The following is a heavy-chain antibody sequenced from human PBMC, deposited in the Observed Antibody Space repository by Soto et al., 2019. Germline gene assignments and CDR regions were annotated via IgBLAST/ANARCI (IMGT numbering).Heavy chain of an antibody. CDR1: GYSFTSYW. CDR2: IDPSDSYT. CDR3: ARQGIAARRPAAEPEDRSLDV. Sequence: PGESLKISCKGSGYSFTSYWISWVRQMPGKGLEWMGRIDPSDSYTNYSPSFQGHVTISADKSISTAYLQWSSLKASDTAMYYCARQGIAARRPAAEPEDRSLDVWGRGTTVTVSS. D-gene: IGHD6-6*01. J-gene: IGHJ6*02. V-gene: IGHV5-10-1*01.